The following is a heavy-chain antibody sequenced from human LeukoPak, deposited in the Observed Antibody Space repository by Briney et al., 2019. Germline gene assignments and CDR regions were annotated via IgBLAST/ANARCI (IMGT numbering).Heavy chain of an antibody. CDR1: GFTVSNNY. D-gene: IGHD6-19*01. CDR3: ARGLKYSSGWYYFDY. Sequence: GGSLRLSCAASGFTVSNNYMSWVRQAPGKGLEWVSVIYSGGSTYYTDSVKGRFTISRDNSKNTLYLQMNNLRAEDTAVYYCARGLKYSSGWYYFDYWGQGTLVTVSS. V-gene: IGHV3-53*01. J-gene: IGHJ4*02. CDR2: IYSGGST.